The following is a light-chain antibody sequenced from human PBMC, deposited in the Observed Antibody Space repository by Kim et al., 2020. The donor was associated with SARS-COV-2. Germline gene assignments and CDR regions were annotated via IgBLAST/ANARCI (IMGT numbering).Light chain of an antibody. J-gene: IGKJ2*01. CDR2: GTS. V-gene: IGKV3-20*01. CDR3: QEYDRPPYT. CDR1: QRIAPTH. Sequence: LSPGDRATLSSRASQRIAPTHLAWFQQKPGQAPRLLIYGTSSRATGIPDRFSASESGTDFTLTISRLEPEDVAVYFCQEYDRPPYTFGQGTKLEI.